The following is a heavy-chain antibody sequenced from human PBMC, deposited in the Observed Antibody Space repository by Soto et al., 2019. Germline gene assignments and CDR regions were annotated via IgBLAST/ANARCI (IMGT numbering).Heavy chain of an antibody. CDR2: IYYSGTT. D-gene: IGHD1-26*01. V-gene: IGHV4-31*03. CDR1: GGSISSGGYC. Sequence: SETLSLTCTVSGGSISSGGYCWSWIRQHPGKGLEWIGYIYYSGTTYYNPSLESRVTISADTSENQFSLKVNSVTVADTAVYYCASTFYTGDSGPFDYWGQGTLVTVSS. CDR3: ASTFYTGDSGPFDY. J-gene: IGHJ4*02.